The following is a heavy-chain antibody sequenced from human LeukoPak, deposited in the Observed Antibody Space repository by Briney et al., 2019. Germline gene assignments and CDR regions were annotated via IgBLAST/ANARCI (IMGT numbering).Heavy chain of an antibody. CDR2: ISGSGGST. Sequence: PGGSLRLSCAASGFTFSSYGMSWVRQAPGKGLEWVSAISGSGGSTYYADSVKGRFTISRDNSKNTLYLQMTSLRAEDTAVYYCARGGYYNILTGFRSRLGFDSWGQGTLVTVSS. V-gene: IGHV3-23*01. CDR1: GFTFSSYG. CDR3: ARGGYYNILTGFRSRLGFDS. D-gene: IGHD3-9*01. J-gene: IGHJ4*02.